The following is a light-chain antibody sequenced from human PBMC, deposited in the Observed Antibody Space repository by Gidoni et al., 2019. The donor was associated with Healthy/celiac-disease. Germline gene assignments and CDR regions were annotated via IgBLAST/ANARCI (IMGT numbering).Light chain of an antibody. Sequence: QSVLTQPPSVSGAPGQRVTISCTGSSSNIGAGYDVHWYQQLPGTAPKLLLYGNINRHSGVPDRFSGSKSGTSASLAISGLQAEDEADYYCQSYDSSLSGYVFGTGTKVTVL. CDR3: QSYDSSLSGYV. CDR1: SSNIGAGYD. CDR2: GNI. J-gene: IGLJ1*01. V-gene: IGLV1-40*01.